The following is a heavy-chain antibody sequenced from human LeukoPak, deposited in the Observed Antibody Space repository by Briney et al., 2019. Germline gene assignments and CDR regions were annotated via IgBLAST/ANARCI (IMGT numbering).Heavy chain of an antibody. CDR2: IYYSGST. CDR1: GDSISSSSYS. CDR3: ARVPITMVRGVIALWFDY. V-gene: IGHV4-39*07. D-gene: IGHD3-10*01. J-gene: IGHJ4*02. Sequence: PSETLSLTCTVSGDSISSSSYSWGWIRQPPGKGLEWIGSIYYSGSTYYNPSLKSRVTISVDTSKNQFSLKLSSVTAADTAVYYCARVPITMVRGVIALWFDYWGQGTLVTVSS.